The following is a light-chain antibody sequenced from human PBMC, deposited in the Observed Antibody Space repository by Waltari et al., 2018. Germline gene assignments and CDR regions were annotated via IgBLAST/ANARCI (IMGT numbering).Light chain of an antibody. CDR1: QRINTN. Sequence: ETVMTQSPAPLSVSPGERVTLSCRASQRINTNLAWYQQKPGQAPRLLIYGASTRAAGVPGRFSASGSGTEFTLTISSLQSEDFAVYFCQHYINWPLTFGGGTKVEI. V-gene: IGKV3-15*01. J-gene: IGKJ4*01. CDR3: QHYINWPLT. CDR2: GAS.